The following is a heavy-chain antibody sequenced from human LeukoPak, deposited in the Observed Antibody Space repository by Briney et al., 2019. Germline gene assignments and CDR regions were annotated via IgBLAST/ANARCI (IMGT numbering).Heavy chain of an antibody. CDR3: ARGPLSLGGYVDY. CDR2: INPKSGGT. Sequence: ASVKVSCKASGYAFTPYFLHGVRKAPGQGLEWMGWINPKSGGTNYTQKFQGRVTMTRDTSISTAYMELSRLRSDDTAVYYCARGPLSLGGYVDYWGQGTLVTVSS. CDR1: GYAFTPYF. V-gene: IGHV1-2*02. J-gene: IGHJ4*02. D-gene: IGHD2-15*01.